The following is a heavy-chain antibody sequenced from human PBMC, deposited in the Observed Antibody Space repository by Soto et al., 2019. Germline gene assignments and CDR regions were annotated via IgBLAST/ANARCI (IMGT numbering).Heavy chain of an antibody. Sequence: SETLSLTCTVPGGSISSYYWSWIRQPPGKGLEWIGYIYYSGSTNYNPSLKSRVTISVDTSKNQFSLKLSSVTAADTAVYYCARGTGTNYYYGMDVWGQGTTVTVSS. J-gene: IGHJ6*02. V-gene: IGHV4-59*01. D-gene: IGHD1-1*01. CDR1: GGSISSYY. CDR2: IYYSGST. CDR3: ARGTGTNYYYGMDV.